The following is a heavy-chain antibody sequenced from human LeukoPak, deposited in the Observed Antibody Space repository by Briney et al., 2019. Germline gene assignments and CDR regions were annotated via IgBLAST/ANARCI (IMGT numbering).Heavy chain of an antibody. J-gene: IGHJ5*02. D-gene: IGHD2-2*01. CDR1: GGSISSGDYY. CDR2: IYYSGST. Sequence: SDTLSLTCTVSGGSISSGDYYWSWIRQPPGKGLEWIGYIYYSGSTYYNPSLKSRVTISVDTSKNQFSLKLSSVTAADTAVYYCARFDCSSTSCAGGWFDPWGQGTLVTVSS. V-gene: IGHV4-30-4*02. CDR3: ARFDCSSTSCAGGWFDP.